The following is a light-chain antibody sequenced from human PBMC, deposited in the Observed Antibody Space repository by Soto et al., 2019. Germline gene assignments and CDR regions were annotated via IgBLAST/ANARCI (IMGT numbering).Light chain of an antibody. CDR3: QQANSFPIT. CDR2: ASS. Sequence: DIQMTQSPSSVSASVGDRVTITCRASQDILSWLAWYQQKPGEAPRLLIYASSNLQSGVPSRFSDSASGTDFTLTISSLQPEDFATYYCQQANSFPITFGPGTRLDIK. J-gene: IGKJ3*01. CDR1: QDILSW. V-gene: IGKV1-12*01.